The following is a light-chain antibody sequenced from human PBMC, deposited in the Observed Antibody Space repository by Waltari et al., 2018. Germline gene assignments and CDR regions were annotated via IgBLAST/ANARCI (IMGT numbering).Light chain of an antibody. J-gene: IGKJ2*03. Sequence: DIVVTQSPDSLAVSLGERATINCKSSQSVFYSNNRNYLSWYQFKPGQPPKLLISLASVREFGVPDRFSGSGSGTDFTLTISSLQAEDVAVYYCQQYYSSPYSFGQGTRLEIK. CDR2: LAS. CDR3: QQYYSSPYS. CDR1: QSVFYSNNRNY. V-gene: IGKV4-1*01.